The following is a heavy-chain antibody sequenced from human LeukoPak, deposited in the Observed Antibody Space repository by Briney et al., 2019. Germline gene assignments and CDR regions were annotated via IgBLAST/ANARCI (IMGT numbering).Heavy chain of an antibody. CDR1: GFTFSSYA. V-gene: IGHV3-30-3*01. J-gene: IGHJ4*02. Sequence: PGGSLRLSCAASGFTFSSYAMHWVRQAPGKGLEWVAVISYDGSNKYYADSVKGRFTISRDNSKNTLYLQMNSLRAEDTAVYYCARGGIYGSGGFDYWGQGTLVTVSS. D-gene: IGHD3-10*01. CDR2: ISYDGSNK. CDR3: ARGGIYGSGGFDY.